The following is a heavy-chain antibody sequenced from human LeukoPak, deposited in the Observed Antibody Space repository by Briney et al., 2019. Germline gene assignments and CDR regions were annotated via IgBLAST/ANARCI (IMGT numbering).Heavy chain of an antibody. CDR1: GGTSSSYA. D-gene: IGHD3-10*01. V-gene: IGHV1-69*13. CDR2: IIPIFGTA. J-gene: IGHJ5*02. CDR3: ARSYGSGPARFDP. Sequence: SVKVSCKASGGTSSSYAISWVRQAPGQGLEWMGGIIPIFGTANYAQKFQGRVTITADESTSTAYMELSSLRSEDTAVYYCARSYGSGPARFDPWGQGTLVTVPS.